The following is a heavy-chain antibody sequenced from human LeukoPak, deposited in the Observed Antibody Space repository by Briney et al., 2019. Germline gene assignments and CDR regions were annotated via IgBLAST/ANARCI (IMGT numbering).Heavy chain of an antibody. CDR1: GYTFTGYY. J-gene: IGHJ4*02. CDR2: INPNSGGT. Sequence: ASVKVPCKASGYTFTGYYMHWVRQAPGQGLEWMGWINPNSGGTNYAQKFQGRVTMTRDTSISTAYMELSRLRSDDTAVYYCARYRVDHGDYGFDYWGQGTLVTVSS. D-gene: IGHD4-17*01. CDR3: ARYRVDHGDYGFDY. V-gene: IGHV1-2*02.